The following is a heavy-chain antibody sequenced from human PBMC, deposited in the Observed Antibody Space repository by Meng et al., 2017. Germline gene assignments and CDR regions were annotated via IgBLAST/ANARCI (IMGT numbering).Heavy chain of an antibody. V-gene: IGHV4-4*07. D-gene: IGHD3-10*01. CDR1: GGSISSYY. CDR2: IYTSGST. J-gene: IGHJ5*02. CDR3: ARAQRITMVRGVIHTINWFDP. Sequence: GSLRLSCTVSGGSISSYYWSWIRQPAGKGLEWIGRIYTSGSTNYNPSLKSRVTMSVDTSKNQFSLKLSSVTAADTAVYYCARAQRITMVRGVIHTINWFDPWGQGTLVTVSS.